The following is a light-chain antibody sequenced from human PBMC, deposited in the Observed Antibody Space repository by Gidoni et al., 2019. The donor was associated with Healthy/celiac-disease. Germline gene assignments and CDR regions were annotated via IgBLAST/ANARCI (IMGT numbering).Light chain of an antibody. Sequence: IVMTQPPATLSVSPGERATLSCRASQSVSSNSAWYQQKPGQPPSLINYGASTMATGIPAWFGGSGSGTEFPLTSSSLQSEYFAVYYCQQYNNWPRTFGQGTKVEIK. CDR3: QQYNNWPRT. CDR1: QSVSSN. V-gene: IGKV3-15*01. CDR2: GAS. J-gene: IGKJ1*01.